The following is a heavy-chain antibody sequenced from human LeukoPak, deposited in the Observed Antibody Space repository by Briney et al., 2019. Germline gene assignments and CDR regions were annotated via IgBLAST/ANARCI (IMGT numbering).Heavy chain of an antibody. CDR1: GFTFSSYW. Sequence: GGSLRLSCAASGFTFSSYWMSWVRQAPGKGLEWVANIKQDGSEKYYVDSVKGRFTISRDNAKNSLYLQMNSLRAEDTAVYYCARESGYDLSEFDYWGQGTLVTVSS. D-gene: IGHD5-12*01. J-gene: IGHJ4*02. CDR3: ARESGYDLSEFDY. V-gene: IGHV3-7*01. CDR2: IKQDGSEK.